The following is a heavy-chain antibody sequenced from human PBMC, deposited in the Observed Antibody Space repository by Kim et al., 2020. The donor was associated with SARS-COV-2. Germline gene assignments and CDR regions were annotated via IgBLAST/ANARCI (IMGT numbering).Heavy chain of an antibody. CDR2: INHSGST. J-gene: IGHJ4*02. CDR3: ARVDYSNYAVDY. CDR1: GGSFSGYY. Sequence: SETLSLTCAVYGGSFSGYYWSWIRQPPGKGLEWIGEINHSGSTNYNPSLKSRVTISVDTSKNQFSLKLSSVTAADTAVYYCARVDYSNYAVDYWGQGTLVTVSS. D-gene: IGHD4-4*01. V-gene: IGHV4-34*01.